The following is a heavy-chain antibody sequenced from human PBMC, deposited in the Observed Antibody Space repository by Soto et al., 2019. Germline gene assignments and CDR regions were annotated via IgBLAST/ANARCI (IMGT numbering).Heavy chain of an antibody. J-gene: IGHJ4*02. CDR1: GGSISSSNW. CDR2: IYHSGST. V-gene: IGHV4-4*02. D-gene: IGHD1-26*01. Sequence: SETLSLTCAVSGGSISSSNWWSWVRQPPGKGLEWIGEIYHSGSTNYKPSLKSRVTISVDKSKNQFSLKLSSVTAADTAVYYCATLGRGATTQDYWGQGTLVTVSS. CDR3: ATLGRGATTQDY.